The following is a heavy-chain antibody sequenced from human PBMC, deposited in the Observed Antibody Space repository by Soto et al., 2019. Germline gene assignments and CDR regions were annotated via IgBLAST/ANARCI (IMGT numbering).Heavy chain of an antibody. CDR1: GGSISSYY. V-gene: IGHV4-59*01. D-gene: IGHD3-16*02. Sequence: QVQLQESGPGLVKPSETLSLTCTVSGGSISSYYWSWIRQPPGKRLEWIGHIYYSGSTNYNPSLTSRVTIPVDTSKNQFSLKLSSVTAADTAVYYCARGRYDYVWGSYRYRFDYWGQGTLVTVSS. CDR2: IYYSGST. CDR3: ARGRYDYVWGSYRYRFDY. J-gene: IGHJ4*02.